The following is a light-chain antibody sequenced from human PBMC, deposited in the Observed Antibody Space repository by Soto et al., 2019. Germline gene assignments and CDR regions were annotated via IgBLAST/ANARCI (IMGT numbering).Light chain of an antibody. Sequence: QSALTQPPSAYGSPGQSVTISCTGTSSDVRGYKYVAWYQQRPGKAPKLMIYEVNERPSGVPDRFSGSKSGNTASLTVSGLHAEDEADYYCCSYGDNNYFVFGTGTKLTVL. CDR2: EVN. CDR3: CSYGDNNYFV. V-gene: IGLV2-8*01. J-gene: IGLJ1*01. CDR1: SSDVRGYKY.